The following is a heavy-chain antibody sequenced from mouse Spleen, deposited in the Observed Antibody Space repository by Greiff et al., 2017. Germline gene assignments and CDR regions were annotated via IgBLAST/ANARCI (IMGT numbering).Heavy chain of an antibody. CDR3: APYYYGRDAMDD. CDR2: IYPGSGST. J-gene: IGHJ4*01. D-gene: IGHD1-1*01. Sequence: QVQLQQSGAELVKPGASVKMSCKASGYTFTSYWITWVKQRPGQGLEWIGDIYPGSGSTNYNEKFKSKATLTVDTSSSTAYMQLSSLTSEDSAVYYCAPYYYGRDAMDDWGQGTSVTVSS. CDR1: GYTFTSYW. V-gene: IGHV1-55*01.